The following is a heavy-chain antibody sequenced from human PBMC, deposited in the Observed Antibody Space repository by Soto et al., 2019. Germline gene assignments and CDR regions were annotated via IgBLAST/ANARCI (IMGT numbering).Heavy chain of an antibody. J-gene: IGHJ4*02. Sequence: QVQLVQSGAEVKKPGSSVKVSCQVSGGTFSTYGLGWVRQAPGQGLEWMGAIIPFVGTAKYAQKFRDRVTITADRSTNTTYMEVKSLTLEDTAVYYCVRRTEGKEGYSYWGQGTLVSVS. CDR2: IIPFVGTA. V-gene: IGHV1-69*06. CDR1: GGTFSTYG. CDR3: VRRTEGKEGYSY. D-gene: IGHD1-26*01.